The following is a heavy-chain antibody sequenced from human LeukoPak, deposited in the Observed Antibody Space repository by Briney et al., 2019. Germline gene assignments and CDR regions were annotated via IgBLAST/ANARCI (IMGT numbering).Heavy chain of an antibody. D-gene: IGHD2-21*02. CDR3: AKDLSWWVTADY. CDR2: VGGDEKA. CDR1: GFPFSGNA. V-gene: IGHV3-23*01. Sequence: GGSPRLSCAASGFPFSGNAMSWVRQAPGRGLEWVSGVGGDEKAHYADFVRGRFTISRDNSKKTVYLQMNSLTVEDTAVYYCAKDLSWWVTADYWGQGVLVTVSS. J-gene: IGHJ4*02.